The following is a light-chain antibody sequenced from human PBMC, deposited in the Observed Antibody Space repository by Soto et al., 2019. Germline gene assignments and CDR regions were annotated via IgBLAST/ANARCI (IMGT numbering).Light chain of an antibody. Sequence: QSVLTQPPSASGTPGQRVTISCSGSSSNIGSYTVNWYQHRPGTAPKLLIYSNDQRPSGVPDRFSGSKSGTSASLAISGLQSEDEADYYCAAWDDSLNGPVFGGGTKLTVL. J-gene: IGLJ3*02. V-gene: IGLV1-44*01. CDR2: SND. CDR3: AAWDDSLNGPV. CDR1: SSNIGSYT.